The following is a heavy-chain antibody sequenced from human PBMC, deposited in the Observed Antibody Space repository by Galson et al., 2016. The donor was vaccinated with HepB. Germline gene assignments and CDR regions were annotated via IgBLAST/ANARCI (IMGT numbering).Heavy chain of an antibody. CDR2: TDPGDSDI. CDR3: ARRHYGILTGQDAFDI. Sequence: QSGAEVKKPGESLKISCQGLGYSFPNYWIAWVRQMPGKGLEWMGITDPGDSDIRYSPSFLGQVTISVDKSTSTAYLQWSSLKASDTAMYYCARRHYGILTGQDAFDIWGQGTVVTVSS. V-gene: IGHV5-51*01. D-gene: IGHD3-9*01. CDR1: GYSFPNYW. J-gene: IGHJ3*02.